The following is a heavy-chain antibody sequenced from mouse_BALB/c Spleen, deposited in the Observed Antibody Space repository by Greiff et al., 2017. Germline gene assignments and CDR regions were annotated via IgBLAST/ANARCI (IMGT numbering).Heavy chain of an antibody. CDR1: GYTFTSYN. Sequence: QVQLKQPGAELVKPGASVKMSCKASGYTFTSYNMHWVKQTPGQGLEWIGAIYPGNGDTSYNQKFKGKATLTADKSSSTAYMQLSSLTSEDSAVYYCARWDYGNYYWYFDVWGAGTTVTVSS. CDR2: IYPGNGDT. V-gene: IGHV1-12*01. D-gene: IGHD2-1*01. CDR3: ARWDYGNYYWYFDV. J-gene: IGHJ1*01.